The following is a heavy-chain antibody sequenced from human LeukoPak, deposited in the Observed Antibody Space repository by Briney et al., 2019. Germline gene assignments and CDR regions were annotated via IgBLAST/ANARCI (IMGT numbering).Heavy chain of an antibody. D-gene: IGHD6-19*01. CDR1: GYTFTGYY. CDR3: ARDSSRSGWYPFDY. J-gene: IGHJ4*02. Sequence: ASVKVSCKASGYTFTGYYMHWVRQAPGQGLEWIGWINPNSGGTNYAQKFQGRVTMTRDTSISTAYMELSRLRSDDTAVYYCARDSSRSGWYPFDYWGQGTLVTVSS. V-gene: IGHV1-2*02. CDR2: INPNSGGT.